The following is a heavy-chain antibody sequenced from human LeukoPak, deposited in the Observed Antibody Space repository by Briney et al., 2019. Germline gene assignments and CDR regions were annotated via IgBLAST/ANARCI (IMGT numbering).Heavy chain of an antibody. CDR3: ARSANPGYSSSWAFDY. D-gene: IGHD6-13*01. Sequence: ASAKVSCKASGYTFTGYYMHWVRQSPGQGLEWMGWINPNSGGTNYAQKFQGRVTMTRDTSISTAYMELSRLRSDDTAVYYCARSANPGYSSSWAFDYWGQGTLVTVSS. V-gene: IGHV1-2*02. CDR1: GYTFTGYY. J-gene: IGHJ4*02. CDR2: INPNSGGT.